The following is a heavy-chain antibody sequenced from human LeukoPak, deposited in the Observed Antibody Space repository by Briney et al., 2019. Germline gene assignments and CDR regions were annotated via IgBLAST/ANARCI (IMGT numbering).Heavy chain of an antibody. D-gene: IGHD1-1*01. J-gene: IGHJ4*02. CDR2: ISGSGGST. CDR3: AKDQSNWNEGFDY. Sequence: GGSLRLSCAASGFTFSSYAMSWVRQAPGKGLEWVSAISGSGGSTYYADSVKGRFTISRDNSKNTLYLQMNGLRAEDTAVYYCAKDQSNWNEGFDYWGQGTLVTVSS. CDR1: GFTFSSYA. V-gene: IGHV3-23*01.